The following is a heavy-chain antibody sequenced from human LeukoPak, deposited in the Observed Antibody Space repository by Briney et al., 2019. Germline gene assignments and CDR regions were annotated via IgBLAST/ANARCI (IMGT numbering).Heavy chain of an antibody. CDR1: GYSFTSYW. CDR3: ARLYDSSGQNSFDP. Sequence: GESLKISCKGFGYSFTSYWIGWVRQMPGKGLEWIGIIYPGDSDTRYSPSFQGQVTISADKSISTAYLQWSSLKASDTAMYYCARLYDSSGQNSFDPWGQGTLVTVSS. V-gene: IGHV5-51*01. J-gene: IGHJ5*02. D-gene: IGHD3-22*01. CDR2: IYPGDSDT.